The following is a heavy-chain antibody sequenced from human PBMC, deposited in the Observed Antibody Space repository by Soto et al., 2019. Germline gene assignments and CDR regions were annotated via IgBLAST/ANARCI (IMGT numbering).Heavy chain of an antibody. J-gene: IGHJ5*02. CDR2: IYYSGST. CDR1: VGSISIGGYY. CDR3: ARETADGTNWFDP. Sequence: SETLSISCTVSVGSISIGGYYWSWIRQHPGKGLEWIGYIYYSGSTYYNPSLKSRVTISVDTSKNQFSLKLSSVTAADTAVYYCARETADGTNWFDPWGQGTMVTVSS. V-gene: IGHV4-31*03. D-gene: IGHD6-13*01.